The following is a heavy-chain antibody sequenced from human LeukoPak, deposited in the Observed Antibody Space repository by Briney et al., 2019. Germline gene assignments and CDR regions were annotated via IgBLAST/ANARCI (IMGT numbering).Heavy chain of an antibody. CDR2: IYYSGST. CDR3: ARVSANYYDSSGYPYYFDY. D-gene: IGHD3-22*01. CDR1: GGSTSSYY. V-gene: IGHV4-59*01. J-gene: IGHJ4*02. Sequence: PSETLSLTCTVSGGSTSSYYWSWIRQPPGKGLEWIGYIYYSGSTNYNPSLKSRVTISVDTSKNQFSLKLSSVTAADTAVYYCARVSANYYDSSGYPYYFDYWGQGTLVTVSS.